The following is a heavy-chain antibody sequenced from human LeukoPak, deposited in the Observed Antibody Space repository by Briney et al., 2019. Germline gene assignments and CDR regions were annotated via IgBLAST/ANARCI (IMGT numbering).Heavy chain of an antibody. D-gene: IGHD6-19*01. Sequence: ASVKVSCKASGYTYTSYYMHWVRQAPGQGLEWMGRINPNSGGTNYAQKFQGRVTMTRDTSISTAYMELSRLRSDDTAVYYCARDYSSGWFDYWGQGTLVTVSS. CDR2: INPNSGGT. J-gene: IGHJ4*02. CDR3: ARDYSSGWFDY. V-gene: IGHV1-2*06. CDR1: GYTYTSYY.